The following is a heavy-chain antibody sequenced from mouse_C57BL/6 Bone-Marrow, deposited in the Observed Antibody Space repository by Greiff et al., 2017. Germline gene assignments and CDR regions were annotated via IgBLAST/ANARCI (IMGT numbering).Heavy chain of an antibody. J-gene: IGHJ3*01. V-gene: IGHV1-59*01. CDR3: ARGYFAY. CDR2: IDPSDSYT. Sequence: QVQLQQPGAELVRPGTSVQLSCKASGYTFTSYWMHWVKQRPGQGLEWIGVIDPSDSYTNYNQKFKGKATLTVDTSSSTAYMQLSSLTSEDSAVYYCARGYFAYWGQGTLVTVSA. CDR1: GYTFTSYW.